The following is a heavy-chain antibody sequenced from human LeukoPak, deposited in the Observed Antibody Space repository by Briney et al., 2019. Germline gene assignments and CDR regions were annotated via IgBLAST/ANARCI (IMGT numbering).Heavy chain of an antibody. J-gene: IGHJ4*02. CDR1: GYSISSGYY. V-gene: IGHV4-38-2*02. CDR3: ARDRYRYYDILTGPMEGY. D-gene: IGHD3-9*01. CDR2: IYYSGST. Sequence: SETLSLTCTVSGYSISSGYYWGWIRQPPGKGLEWIGSIYYSGSTYYNPSLKSRVTISVDTSKNQFSLKLSSVTAADTAVYYCARDRYRYYDILTGPMEGYWGQGTLVTVSS.